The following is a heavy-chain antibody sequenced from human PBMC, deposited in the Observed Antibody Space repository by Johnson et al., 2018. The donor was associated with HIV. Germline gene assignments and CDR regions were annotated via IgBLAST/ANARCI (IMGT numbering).Heavy chain of an antibody. D-gene: IGHD6-13*01. Sequence: VQLVESGGGVVQPGGSLRLSCAASGFTFSSYGMHWVRQAPGKGLVWVSRINSDGSSTSYADSVKGRFTISRDNAKNTLYLQMNSLRAEDTAVYYCARDQRLAAVATDGFDVWGQGTLVTVSS. CDR1: GFTFSSYG. V-gene: IGHV3-74*01. J-gene: IGHJ3*01. CDR3: ARDQRLAAVATDGFDV. CDR2: INSDGSST.